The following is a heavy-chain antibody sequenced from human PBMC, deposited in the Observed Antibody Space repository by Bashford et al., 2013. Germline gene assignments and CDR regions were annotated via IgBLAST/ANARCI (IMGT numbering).Heavy chain of an antibody. V-gene: IGHV1-2*02. D-gene: IGHD6-19*01. CDR1: GYTFIGYY. J-gene: IGHJ4*02. CDR3: TRDRQIAVAGSRPDY. Sequence: ASVKVSCKASGYTFIGYYMHWVRQAPGQGLEWMGWINPNSGVTNYAQKFQGRVTMTRDTSISTAYLELSRLRNDDTAVYYCTRDRQIAVAGSRPDYWGQGTLVTVSS. CDR2: INPNSGVT.